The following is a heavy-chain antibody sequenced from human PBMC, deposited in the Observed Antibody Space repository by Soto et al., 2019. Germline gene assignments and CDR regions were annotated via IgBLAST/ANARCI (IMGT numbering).Heavy chain of an antibody. CDR2: VYHTGRT. Sequence: PETLSLTSPVSGGSLTRGRYSWSWIRQPPGKGLEWIGHVYHTGRTSYNPSLKSRVSLSMDTSKNQFSLNLDSVTAADTAVYFCARDFAYFDSWGQGTLVTVSS. V-gene: IGHV4-61*01. D-gene: IGHD3-3*01. CDR1: GGSLTRGRYS. CDR3: ARDFAYFDS. J-gene: IGHJ4*02.